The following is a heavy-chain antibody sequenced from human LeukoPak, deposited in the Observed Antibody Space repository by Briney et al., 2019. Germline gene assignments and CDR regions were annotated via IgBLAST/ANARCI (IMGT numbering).Heavy chain of an antibody. CDR2: TSGSGGSK. J-gene: IGHJ4*02. V-gene: IGHV3-23*01. CDR3: ARERPNFKGPTRTEFDY. Sequence: QTGGSLTLSCMTSGFSFCSYAMNWVRQAPGKGLEWVASTSGSGGSKYFADSVKGRFTISRNNAKNTLYLQMNSLRAEDTAVYYCARERPNFKGPTRTEFDYWGQGTLVTVSS. D-gene: IGHD2-2*01. CDR1: GFSFCSYA.